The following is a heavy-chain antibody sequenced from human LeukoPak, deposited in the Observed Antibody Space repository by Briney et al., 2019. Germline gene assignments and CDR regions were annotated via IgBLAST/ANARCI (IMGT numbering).Heavy chain of an antibody. V-gene: IGHV4-39*07. CDR3: ARESAVPLGGHDY. J-gene: IGHJ4*02. D-gene: IGHD3-16*01. CDR2: IYFRGST. Sequence: GAIYFRGSTSHNPSLKSRVTLSVATSKTQFSLNLRSVTAADAAVYYCARESAVPLGGHDYWGQGTLVTVSS.